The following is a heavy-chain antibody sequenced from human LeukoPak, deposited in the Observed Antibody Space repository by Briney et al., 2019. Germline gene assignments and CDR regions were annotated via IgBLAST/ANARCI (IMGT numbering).Heavy chain of an antibody. CDR3: AKDADTATIIYWYFDL. Sequence: GGSLRLSCTASGFTLSSFDMHWVRQAPGKGLEWVAVISDDGSNTYYADSVKGRFTISRDNSKNTLYLQLNSLRTEDTAVYYCAKDADTATIIYWYFDLWGRGTLVTVSS. D-gene: IGHD5-18*01. V-gene: IGHV3-30*18. CDR2: ISDDGSNT. CDR1: GFTLSSFD. J-gene: IGHJ2*01.